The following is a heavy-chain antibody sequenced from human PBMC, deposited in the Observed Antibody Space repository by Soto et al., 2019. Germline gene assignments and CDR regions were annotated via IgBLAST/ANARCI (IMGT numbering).Heavy chain of an antibody. CDR3: AKERRKRGDSPFEK. J-gene: IGHJ4*02. D-gene: IGHD2-21*02. V-gene: IGHV3-30*18. CDR1: GFTFSKFG. Sequence: QVQLVESGGGVVQPGRSLRLSCAASGFTFSKFGMHWLRQAPGRGLEWVAGISNDGSDEYYVDSLKGRFNISRDHSKITLSLQINRLRFEDQAVYFCAKERRKRGDSPFEKWGQGTLVTVSS. CDR2: ISNDGSDE.